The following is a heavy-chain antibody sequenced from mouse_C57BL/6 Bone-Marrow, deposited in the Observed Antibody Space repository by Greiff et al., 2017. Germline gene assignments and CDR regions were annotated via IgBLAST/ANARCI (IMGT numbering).Heavy chain of an antibody. V-gene: IGHV1-64*01. CDR2: IHPNSGST. CDR1: GYTFTSYW. Sequence: QVQLQQPGAELVKPGASVKLSCKASGYTFTSYWMHWVKQRPGQGLEWIGMIHPNSGSTNYNEKFKSKATLTVDKSSSTAYMQLSSLTSEDSAVYYCAREGLLWYPGGYWGQGTTLTVSS. CDR3: AREGLLWYPGGY. J-gene: IGHJ2*01. D-gene: IGHD2-1*01.